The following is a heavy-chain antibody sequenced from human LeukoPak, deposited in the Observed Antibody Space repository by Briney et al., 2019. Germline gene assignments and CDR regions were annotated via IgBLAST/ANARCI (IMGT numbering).Heavy chain of an antibody. D-gene: IGHD3-10*02. CDR2: IESGGTT. CDR3: VRDNYYVMDV. CDR1: GFTFSRTW. Sequence: GGSLRLSCEASGFTFSRTWMHWVHQGPGKGLLWLSRIESGGTTMYAESVKGRFTISRDNAKNTIYLQMNSLRAEDTAVYYCVRDNYYVMDVWGQGTVVTVAS. V-gene: IGHV3-74*03. J-gene: IGHJ3*01.